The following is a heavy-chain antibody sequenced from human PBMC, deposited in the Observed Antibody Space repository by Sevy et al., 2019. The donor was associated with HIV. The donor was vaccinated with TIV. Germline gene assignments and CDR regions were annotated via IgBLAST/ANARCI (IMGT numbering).Heavy chain of an antibody. J-gene: IGHJ4*02. Sequence: GGSLRLSCTASGFAFTNYYAMHWVRQAPGKGLEWVALISYDGSDKFYADSVKGRFTITRDNFKNTLYLQMNGLTTEDTAVYYCAREGGSYYYYFDYWGQGTLVTVSS. CDR3: AREGGSYYYYFDY. V-gene: IGHV3-30-3*01. CDR1: GFAFTNYYA. D-gene: IGHD1-26*01. CDR2: ISYDGSDK.